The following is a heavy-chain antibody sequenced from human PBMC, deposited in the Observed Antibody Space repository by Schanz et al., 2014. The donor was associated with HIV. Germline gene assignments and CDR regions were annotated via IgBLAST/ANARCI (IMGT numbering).Heavy chain of an antibody. CDR3: AKGYTSSSVFNL. CDR1: GFTFSSYG. V-gene: IGHV3-23*04. Sequence: EVQLVESGGGLVQPGGSVRLSCAASGFTFSSYGMSWVRQAPGKGLECVSVISGSGANTYFADSVKGRFTISRDNSKNTLDLQMDSLRPDDTAVYYCAKGYTSSSVFNLWGRGTLVTVSS. J-gene: IGHJ2*01. CDR2: ISGSGANT. D-gene: IGHD6-6*01.